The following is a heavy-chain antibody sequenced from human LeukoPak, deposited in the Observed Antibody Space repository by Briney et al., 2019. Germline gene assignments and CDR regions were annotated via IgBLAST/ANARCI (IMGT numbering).Heavy chain of an antibody. CDR2: INHSGST. J-gene: IGHJ4*02. V-gene: IGHV4-34*01. D-gene: IGHD3-22*01. CDR1: GGSFSGYY. Sequence: SETLSLACAVYGGSFSGYYWSWIRQPPGKGLEGIGEINHSGSTNYNPSLKSRVTISVDTSKNQFSLKLSSVTAADTAVYYCARLWSSGYYYTDYWGQGTLVTVSS. CDR3: ARLWSSGYYYTDY.